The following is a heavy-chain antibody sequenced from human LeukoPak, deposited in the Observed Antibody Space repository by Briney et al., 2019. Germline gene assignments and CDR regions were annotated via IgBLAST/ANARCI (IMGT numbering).Heavy chain of an antibody. Sequence: PGGSLRLSCAASGFTFSNYGMHWVRQAPGKGLEWVAFVRYDGNNKYYADSVKGRFTISRDNSKNTLYLQMISLRAEDTAVNYCAKDQREYYGSGSYAFDIWGQGTMVTVSS. J-gene: IGHJ3*02. CDR3: AKDQREYYGSGSYAFDI. CDR2: VRYDGNNK. CDR1: GFTFSNYG. V-gene: IGHV3-30*02. D-gene: IGHD3-10*01.